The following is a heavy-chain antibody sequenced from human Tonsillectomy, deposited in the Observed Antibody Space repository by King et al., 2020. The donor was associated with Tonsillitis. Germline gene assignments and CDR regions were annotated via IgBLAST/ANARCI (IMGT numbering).Heavy chain of an antibody. J-gene: IGHJ3*02. Sequence: QLQESGPGLVKPSQTLSLTCAVSGGSMNSGGYSWSWIRQPPGKGLEWIGYIYYSGSTYYKTSLKSRVTISVDTSKNQFSLKLSSVTAADTAVYYCARDRMALGAFDIWGQGTMVTVSS. CDR3: ARDRMALGAFDI. D-gene: IGHD5-24*01. CDR2: IYYSGST. V-gene: IGHV4-30-4*07. CDR1: GGSMNSGGYS.